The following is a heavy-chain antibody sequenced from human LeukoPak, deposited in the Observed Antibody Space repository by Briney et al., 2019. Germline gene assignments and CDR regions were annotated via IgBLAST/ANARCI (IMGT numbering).Heavy chain of an antibody. J-gene: IGHJ4*02. Sequence: PSETLSLTCTVSGDSISSYYWTWIRQPAGKGLEWIGRIYSGGSTIYNPSLNSRVTMSLDTSKNQFSLKLISVTAADTAVYYCARNSGDYWGQGTLVTVSS. CDR3: ARNSGDY. CDR2: IYSGGST. D-gene: IGHD4-23*01. V-gene: IGHV4-4*07. CDR1: GDSISSYY.